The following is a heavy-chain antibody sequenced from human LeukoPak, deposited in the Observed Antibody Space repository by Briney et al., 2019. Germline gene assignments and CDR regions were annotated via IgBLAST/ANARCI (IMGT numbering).Heavy chain of an antibody. CDR3: ARGSLRRLGELSLSY. Sequence: SETLSLTCTVSGGSISSYYWGWIRQPPGKGLEWIGYIYYSGSTNYNPSLKSRVTISVDTSKNQFSLKLSSVTAADTAVYYCARGSLRRLGELSLSYWGQGTLVTVSS. D-gene: IGHD3-16*02. J-gene: IGHJ4*02. V-gene: IGHV4-59*01. CDR2: IYYSGST. CDR1: GGSISSYY.